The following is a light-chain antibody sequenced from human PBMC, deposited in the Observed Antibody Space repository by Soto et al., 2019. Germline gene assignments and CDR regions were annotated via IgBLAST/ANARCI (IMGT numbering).Light chain of an antibody. V-gene: IGKV1-39*01. Sequence: IQMTQSPSSLSASVGDRVTLRCRASRNISSDLNWYQQKPGKAPKLLIYRASTLQNGVPSRFSGAGSATDFTLTICSLQPEDFATYCWQQSYSTLPYTFGQGTKVEIK. J-gene: IGKJ2*01. CDR3: QQSYSTLPYT. CDR2: RAS. CDR1: RNISSD.